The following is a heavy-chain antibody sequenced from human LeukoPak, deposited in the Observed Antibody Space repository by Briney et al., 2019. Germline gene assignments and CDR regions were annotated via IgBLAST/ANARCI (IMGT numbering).Heavy chain of an antibody. V-gene: IGHV4-59*01. CDR2: IYYSGST. D-gene: IGHD6-19*01. Sequence: PSETLSLTCTVSGGSISSYYWSWIRRPPGKGLEWIGYIYYSGSTNYNPSLKSRVTISVDTSKNQFSLKLSSVTAADTAVYYCAREIAVAGTGFDPWGQGTLVTVSS. CDR3: AREIAVAGTGFDP. CDR1: GGSISSYY. J-gene: IGHJ5*02.